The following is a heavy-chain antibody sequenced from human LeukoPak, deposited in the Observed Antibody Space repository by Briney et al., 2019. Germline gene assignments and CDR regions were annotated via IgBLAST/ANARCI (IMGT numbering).Heavy chain of an antibody. J-gene: IGHJ5*02. V-gene: IGHV1-2*02. CDR1: GYTFTGYY. Sequence: ASVKVSCKASGYTFTGYYMHWVRQAPGQGLEWMGWINPNSGGTNYAQKFQGRVTMTRDTSISIAYMELSRLRSDDTAVYYCARIVATDLNWFDPWGQGTLVTVSS. CDR3: ARIVATDLNWFDP. D-gene: IGHD5-12*01. CDR2: INPNSGGT.